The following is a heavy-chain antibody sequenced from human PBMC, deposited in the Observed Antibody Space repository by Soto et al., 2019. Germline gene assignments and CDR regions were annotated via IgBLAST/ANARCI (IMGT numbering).Heavy chain of an antibody. CDR1: DFIFSNYW. CDR3: ARRGYYYDSSGYYLYY. D-gene: IGHD3-22*01. V-gene: IGHV3-7*01. CDR2: IKQDGSEK. Sequence: GGSLRLSCAASDFIFSNYWMSWVRQAPGKGLEWVANIKQDGSEKYYVDSVKGRFTISRDNAKNSLYLQMNSLRAEDTAVYYCARRGYYYDSSGYYLYYWGQGTLVTVSS. J-gene: IGHJ4*02.